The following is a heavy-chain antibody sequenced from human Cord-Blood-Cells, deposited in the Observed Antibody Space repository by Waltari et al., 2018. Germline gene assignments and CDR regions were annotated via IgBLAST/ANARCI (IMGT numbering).Heavy chain of an antibody. CDR2: INAGNGNT. V-gene: IGHV1-3*01. Sequence: QVQLVQSGAEVKKPGASVKVSCKDSGYTFTSYAMHWVRQAPGQRLEWMGWINAGNGNTKNSQKFKGRVTITRDTSASTAYMELSSLRSEDTAVYYCARDGLSGGSGSYYYYYYMDVWGKGTTVTVSS. CDR3: ARDGLSGGSGSYYYYYYMDV. D-gene: IGHD3-10*01. CDR1: GYTFTSYA. J-gene: IGHJ6*03.